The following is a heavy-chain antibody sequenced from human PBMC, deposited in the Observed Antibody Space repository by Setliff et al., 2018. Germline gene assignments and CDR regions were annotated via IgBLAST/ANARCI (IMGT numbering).Heavy chain of an antibody. Sequence: ASVKVSCKTSAYSFSGYYIHWVRQAPGQGLEWMGWMNTNSGDTKYTQKFQGRVTMTRDTSISTAYMELRRLKSDDTAVYYCARGEHIVSGDFYHYIDVWGKGTTVTVSS. J-gene: IGHJ6*03. CDR2: MNTNSGDT. CDR1: AYSFSGYY. CDR3: ARGEHIVSGDFYHYIDV. V-gene: IGHV1-2*02. D-gene: IGHD2-15*01.